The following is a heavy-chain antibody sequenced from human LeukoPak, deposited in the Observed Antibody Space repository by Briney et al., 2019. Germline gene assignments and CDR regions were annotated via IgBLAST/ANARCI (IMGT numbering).Heavy chain of an antibody. V-gene: IGHV4-59*01. CDR3: ARVKGPFDY. CDR2: IYYSGKT. J-gene: IGHJ4*02. Sequence: ETLSLTCTVSGGSITSYYWTWIRQPPGKGLEWIGDIYYSGKTNYNPSLKSRVTISLDSSKNQFSLKVTSVTAADTAIYYCARVKGPFDYWGQGTLVTVSS. CDR1: GGSITSYY.